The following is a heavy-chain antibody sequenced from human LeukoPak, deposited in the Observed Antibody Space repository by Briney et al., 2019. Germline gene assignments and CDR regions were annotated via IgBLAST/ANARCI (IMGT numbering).Heavy chain of an antibody. V-gene: IGHV1-46*01. CDR2: IYPRDGST. CDR3: ARDQEGFDY. Sequence: VTVSCKASGYTFTNNYLHWVRQAPGQGLEWMGMIYPRDGSTSYAQNFQGRVTVTRDTSTTTVHMELRGLRSEDTAVYYCARDQEGFDYWGQGTVVTVSS. J-gene: IGHJ4*02. CDR1: GYTFTNNY.